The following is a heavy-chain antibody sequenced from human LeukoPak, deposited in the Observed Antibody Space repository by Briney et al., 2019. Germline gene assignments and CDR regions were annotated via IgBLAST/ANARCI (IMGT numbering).Heavy chain of an antibody. V-gene: IGHV1-3*01. CDR3: ARVRTYSSGPFGY. J-gene: IGHJ4*02. D-gene: IGHD6-19*01. CDR2: INAGNGNT. CDR1: GYTFTSYA. Sequence: GASVKVSCEASGYTFTSYAMHWVRQAPGQRLEWMGWINAGNGNTKYSQKFQGRVTITRDTSASTAYMELSSLRSEDTAVYYCARVRTYSSGPFGYWGQGTLVTVSS.